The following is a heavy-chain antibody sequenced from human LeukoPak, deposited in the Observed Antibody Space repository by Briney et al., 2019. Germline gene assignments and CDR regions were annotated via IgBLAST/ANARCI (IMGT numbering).Heavy chain of an antibody. CDR2: INTGNGNT. CDR3: ARDTFGSSRPSDY. CDR1: GYTFTSYT. V-gene: IGHV1-3*04. D-gene: IGHD2/OR15-2a*01. J-gene: IGHJ4*02. Sequence: ASVKVSCKASGYTFTSYTIHWVRQALGQRLEWMGWINTGNGNTKYSQKFQDRVTITRDTSASTAYMELRSLTSDDTGVFYCARDTFGSSRPSDYWGQGTLVTVSS.